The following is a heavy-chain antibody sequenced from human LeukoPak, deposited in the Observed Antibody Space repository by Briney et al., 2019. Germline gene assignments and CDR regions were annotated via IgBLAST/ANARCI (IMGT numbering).Heavy chain of an antibody. J-gene: IGHJ6*02. CDR1: GGTFSSYA. V-gene: IGHV1-69*13. Sequence: SVKVSCKASGGTFSSYAISWVRQAPGQGLEWMGGIIPIFGTANYAQKFQGRVTITADESTSTAYMELSSLRSEDTAVYYCATPAPTQKHYYYYYGMDVWGQGTTVTVSS. CDR3: ATPAPTQKHYYYYYGMDV. CDR2: IIPIFGTA.